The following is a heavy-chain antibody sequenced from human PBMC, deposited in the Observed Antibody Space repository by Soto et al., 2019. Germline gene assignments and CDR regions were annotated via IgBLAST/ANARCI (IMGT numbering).Heavy chain of an antibody. Sequence: SETLSLTYHVSGDTISTCGYTWAWIRQPPGKALEWIGHTYHSGSTYYNPSLKSRVTISVDRSKNQFSLKLSSVTAADTAVYYCDRGQVVAAQHWGEG. CDR1: GDTISTCGYT. CDR2: TYHSGST. J-gene: IGHJ1*01. D-gene: IGHD2-15*01. V-gene: IGHV4-30-2*01. CDR3: DRGQVVAAQH.